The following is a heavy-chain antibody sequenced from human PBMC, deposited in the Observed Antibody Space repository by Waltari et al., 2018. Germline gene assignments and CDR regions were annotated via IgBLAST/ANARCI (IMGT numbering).Heavy chain of an antibody. J-gene: IGHJ6*02. D-gene: IGHD6-13*01. CDR3: ARDEYSSSWYRENYYYYGMDV. Sequence: EVQLVESGGGLVQPGGSLRLSCAASGFTVSSNYMSWFRQAPGKGLEWVSVIYSGGSTYYADSVKGRFTISRDNSKNTLYLQMNSLRAEDTAVYYCARDEYSSSWYRENYYYYGMDVWGQGTTVTVSS. CDR2: IYSGGST. CDR1: GFTVSSNY. V-gene: IGHV3-66*02.